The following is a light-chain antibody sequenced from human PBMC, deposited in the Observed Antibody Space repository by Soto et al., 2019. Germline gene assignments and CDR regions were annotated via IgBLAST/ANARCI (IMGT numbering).Light chain of an antibody. CDR2: SAS. CDR3: QQYGSSRLT. J-gene: IGKJ4*01. CDR1: QSVSSTY. V-gene: IGKV3-20*01. Sequence: EIVLTQSPGTLSLSPWERATLSCRASQSVSSTYLAWYQQKPGQAPRLLIYSASSRAAGIPDGFSGSGSGTDFTLTISRLEPEDFAVYYCQQYGSSRLTFGGGTKVDIK.